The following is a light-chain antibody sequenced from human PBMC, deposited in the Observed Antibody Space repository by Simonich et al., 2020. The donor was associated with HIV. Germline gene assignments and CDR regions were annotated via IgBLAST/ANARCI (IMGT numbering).Light chain of an antibody. CDR2: KAS. Sequence: IQMTQSPSSLSASVGDRVTITCRANQSISIWLAWYQQKPGKAPKLLSYKASSLESGVPSRFSGSGSGTEFTLTISSLQPDDFATYYCQQYNSYSWTFGQGTKVEIK. J-gene: IGKJ1*01. CDR3: QQYNSYSWT. CDR1: QSISIW. V-gene: IGKV1-5*03.